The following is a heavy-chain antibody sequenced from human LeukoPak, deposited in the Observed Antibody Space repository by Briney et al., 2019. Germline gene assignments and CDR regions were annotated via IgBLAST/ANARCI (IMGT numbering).Heavy chain of an antibody. Sequence: GASVKVSCKASGFTSTNFAVQWVRQARGQRLEWIGWIIVGSGATKCAQDFQERVTITRDLSTSTLYMELRSLTSEDTAVYYCAADLSNPRMGASYLDSWGQGNLVTVSS. CDR1: GFTSTNFA. CDR2: IIVGSGAT. V-gene: IGHV1-58*01. CDR3: AADLSNPRMGASYLDS. D-gene: IGHD3-16*01. J-gene: IGHJ4*02.